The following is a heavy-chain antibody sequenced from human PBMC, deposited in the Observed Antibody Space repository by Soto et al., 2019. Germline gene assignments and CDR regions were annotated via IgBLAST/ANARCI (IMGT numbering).Heavy chain of an antibody. CDR3: ARDLYSSSSYWFDP. Sequence: SETLSLTCTVPGGSISSYYWSWIRQPAGKGLEWIGRISTSGSTNYNRSLKSRVTLSVDTSKNQFSLKLRSVTAADTAVYYCARDLYSSSSYWFDPWGQGSLVTVSS. CDR1: GGSISSYY. CDR2: ISTSGST. D-gene: IGHD6-6*01. J-gene: IGHJ5*02. V-gene: IGHV4-4*07.